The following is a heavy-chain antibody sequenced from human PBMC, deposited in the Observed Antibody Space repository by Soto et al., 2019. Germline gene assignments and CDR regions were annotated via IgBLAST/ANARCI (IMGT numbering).Heavy chain of an antibody. D-gene: IGHD4-4*01. CDR3: ARGRDSTETWAGWDY. J-gene: IGHJ4*02. Sequence: SETLSLTCAVYGGSFSGYYWSWIRQPPGKGLEWIGEINHSGSTNYNPSLKSRVTISVDTSKNQFSLKLRTVTAADTALYYYARGRDSTETWAGWDYWGQGTLVTVSS. CDR2: INHSGST. V-gene: IGHV4-34*01. CDR1: GGSFSGYY.